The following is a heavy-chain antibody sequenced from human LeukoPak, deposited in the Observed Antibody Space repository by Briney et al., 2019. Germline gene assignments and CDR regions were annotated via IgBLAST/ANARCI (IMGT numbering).Heavy chain of an antibody. Sequence: SVKVSCKASGGTFSSYAIGWVRQAPGQGLEWMGGIIPIFGTANYAQKLQGRVTITADESTSTAYMELSSLRSEDTAVYYCARAFSQYYDILTGYHSFDYWGQGTLVTVSS. CDR1: GGTFSSYA. V-gene: IGHV1-69*01. CDR3: ARAFSQYYDILTGYHSFDY. CDR2: IIPIFGTA. D-gene: IGHD3-9*01. J-gene: IGHJ4*02.